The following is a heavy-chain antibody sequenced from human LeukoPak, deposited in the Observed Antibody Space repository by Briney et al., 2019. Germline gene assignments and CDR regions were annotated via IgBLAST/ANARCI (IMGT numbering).Heavy chain of an antibody. CDR1: GYSISSGYY. CDR3: ARAASGDSDGYYFDY. D-gene: IGHD5-18*01. J-gene: IGHJ4*02. V-gene: IGHV4-38-2*02. Sequence: SETLSLTCTVSGYSISSGYYWGWIRQPPGKGLEWIGTIYQSGSTYYNPSLKSRVTISVDTSNNQFSLKLTSVTAADTAVYYCARAASGDSDGYYFDYWGQGTLVTVSS. CDR2: IYQSGST.